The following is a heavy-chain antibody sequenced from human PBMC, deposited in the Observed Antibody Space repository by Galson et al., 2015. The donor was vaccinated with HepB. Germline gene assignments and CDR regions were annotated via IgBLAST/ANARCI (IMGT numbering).Heavy chain of an antibody. Sequence: SVKVSCKASGYTFTSYYMHWVRQDPGQGLEWMGIINPCGGSTSYAQKFQGRVTMTRDTSTSTIYMELSSLRSADTAVYYCARELTTAPFDAFDIWGQGTMVTVSS. CDR3: ARELTTAPFDAFDI. V-gene: IGHV1-46*01. J-gene: IGHJ3*02. CDR1: GYTFTSYY. D-gene: IGHD2-21*02. CDR2: INPCGGST.